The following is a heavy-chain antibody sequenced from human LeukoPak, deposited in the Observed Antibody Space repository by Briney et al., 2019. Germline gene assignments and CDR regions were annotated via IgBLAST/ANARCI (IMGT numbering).Heavy chain of an antibody. D-gene: IGHD1-26*01. J-gene: IGHJ4*02. V-gene: IGHV4-34*01. Sequence: SETLSLTCAVYGGSFSGYYWSWIRQPPGKGLEWIGEINHSGSTNYNPSLKSRVTISVDTSKNQFSLKLSSVTAADTAVYYCARRRGGSYYLNYFDYWGQGTLVTVSS. CDR3: ARRRGGSYYLNYFDY. CDR2: INHSGST. CDR1: GGSFSGYY.